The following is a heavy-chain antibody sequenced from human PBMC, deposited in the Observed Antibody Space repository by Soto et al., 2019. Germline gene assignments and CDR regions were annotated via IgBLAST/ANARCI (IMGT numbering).Heavy chain of an antibody. D-gene: IGHD3-10*01. J-gene: IGHJ4*02. CDR1: GFTFSSYG. Sequence: GGSLRLSCAASGFTFSSYGMHWVRQAPGKGLEWVAVISYDGSNKYYADSVKGRFTISRDNSKNTLYLQMNSLRAEDTAVYYCAKEFLNYYGSGSYIDYWGQGTLVTVSS. CDR2: ISYDGSNK. CDR3: AKEFLNYYGSGSYIDY. V-gene: IGHV3-30*18.